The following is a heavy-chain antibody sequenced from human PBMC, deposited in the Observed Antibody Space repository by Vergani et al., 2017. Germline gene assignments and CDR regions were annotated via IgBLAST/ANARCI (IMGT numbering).Heavy chain of an antibody. CDR2: INHSGRT. Sequence: QVQLQQWGAGLLKPSETLSLTCAVYGGSFSGYYWSWLRQPPGKGLEWIGEINHSGRTNYNPSLKSRVTISLDTSKKQFSLKLSSVTAADTAVYYFVRAPHRYGMDVWGQGTTVTVSS. J-gene: IGHJ6*02. CDR3: VRAPHRYGMDV. V-gene: IGHV4-34*01. CDR1: GGSFSGYY.